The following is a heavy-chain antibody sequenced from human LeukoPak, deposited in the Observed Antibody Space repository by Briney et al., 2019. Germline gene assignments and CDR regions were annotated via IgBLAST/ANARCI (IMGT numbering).Heavy chain of an antibody. CDR1: GFTFSSYA. D-gene: IGHD3-22*01. V-gene: IGHV3-33*08. J-gene: IGHJ5*02. CDR2: IWYDGSNK. Sequence: PGRSLRLSCAASGFTFSSYAMHWVRQAPGKGLEWVAVIWYDGSNKYYADSVKGRFTISRDNSKNTLYLQMNSLRAEDTAVYYCARDLQGSYYDSSGSWGQGTLVTVSS. CDR3: ARDLQGSYYDSSGS.